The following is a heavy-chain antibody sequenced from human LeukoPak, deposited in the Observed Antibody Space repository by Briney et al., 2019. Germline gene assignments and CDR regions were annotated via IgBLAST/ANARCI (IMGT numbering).Heavy chain of an antibody. J-gene: IGHJ3*02. Sequence: PSETLSLTCTVSGGSISSYYWSWIRQPPGKGLEWIGYIYYSGSTYYNPSLKSRVTISIDTSKNQFSLKLSSVTAADTAVYYCARSGCSGGSCYSQRGAFDIWGQGTMVTVSS. CDR3: ARSGCSGGSCYSQRGAFDI. V-gene: IGHV4-59*12. CDR1: GGSISSYY. D-gene: IGHD2-15*01. CDR2: IYYSGST.